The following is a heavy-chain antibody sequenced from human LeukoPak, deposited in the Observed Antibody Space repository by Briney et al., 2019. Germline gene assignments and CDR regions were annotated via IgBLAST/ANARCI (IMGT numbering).Heavy chain of an antibody. CDR3: ARDLGDYSSGWFDP. V-gene: IGHV4-4*07. CDR2: IYTSGST. CDR1: GGSISSYY. J-gene: IGHJ5*02. Sequence: SETLSLTCTVSGGSISSYYWSWIRQPAGKGLEWIGRIYTSGSTNYNPSLKSRVTMSVDTSKNQFSLKLSSVTAADTAVYYCARDLGDYSSGWFDPWGQGTLVTVSS. D-gene: IGHD6-19*01.